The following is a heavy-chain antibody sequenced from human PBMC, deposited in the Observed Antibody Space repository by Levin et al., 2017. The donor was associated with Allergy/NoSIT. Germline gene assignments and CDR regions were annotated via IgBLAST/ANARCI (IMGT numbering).Heavy chain of an antibody. J-gene: IGHJ4*02. Sequence: PEASVKVSCKASGYTFTGYYMHWVRQAPGQGLEWMGWINPNSGGTNYAQKFQGRVTMTRDTSISTAYMELSRLRSDDTAVYYCARGDTAMVTGDFDYWGQGTLVTVSS. CDR2: INPNSGGT. CDR1: GYTFTGYY. D-gene: IGHD5-18*01. V-gene: IGHV1-2*02. CDR3: ARGDTAMVTGDFDY.